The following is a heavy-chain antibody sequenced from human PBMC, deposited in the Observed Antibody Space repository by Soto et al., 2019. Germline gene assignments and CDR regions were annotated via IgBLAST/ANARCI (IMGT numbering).Heavy chain of an antibody. Sequence: ASVKVSCKASAYTFTDYYIHWVRQAPGQGLEWMGFVNPRTGGTDYAQNFQGRVTMTRDTSLSTAYMELSSLKSDDTALYYCARDQEPTVPFAYWGQGTLVTVS. CDR2: VNPRTGGT. J-gene: IGHJ4*02. CDR3: ARDQEPTVPFAY. CDR1: AYTFTDYY. V-gene: IGHV1-2*02.